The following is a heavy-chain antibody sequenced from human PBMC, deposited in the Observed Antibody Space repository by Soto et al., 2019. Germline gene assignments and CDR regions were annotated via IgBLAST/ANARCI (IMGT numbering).Heavy chain of an antibody. Sequence: PGGSLRLSCAASGFTFSSYAMHWVRQAPGKGLEWVAVISYDGSNKYYADSVKGRFTISRDNSKNTLYLQMNSLRAEDTAVYYCARDQGRDFWSGYYSIPQYYFDYWGQGTLVTVSS. V-gene: IGHV3-30-3*01. D-gene: IGHD3-3*01. CDR3: ARDQGRDFWSGYYSIPQYYFDY. CDR1: GFTFSSYA. CDR2: ISYDGSNK. J-gene: IGHJ4*02.